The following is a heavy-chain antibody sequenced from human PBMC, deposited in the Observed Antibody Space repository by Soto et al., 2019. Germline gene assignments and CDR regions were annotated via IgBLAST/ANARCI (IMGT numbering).Heavy chain of an antibody. J-gene: IGHJ4*02. CDR2: ISSNSDTI. CDR1: GFTVDDYA. CDR3: AKDMKWGGMTTVHYFDS. V-gene: IGHV3-9*01. Sequence: EVQLVESGGGLEQPGRSLRLSCGASGFTVDDYAMHWVRQAPGKGLEWVSGISSNSDTIDYAYSVKGRFTISRDNAKNSLFLQMNSLRPEDTALYYCAKDMKWGGMTTVHYFDSWGQGTQVTVSS. D-gene: IGHD4-17*01.